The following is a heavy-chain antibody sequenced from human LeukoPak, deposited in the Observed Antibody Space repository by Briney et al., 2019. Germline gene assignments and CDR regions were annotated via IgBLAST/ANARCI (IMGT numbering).Heavy chain of an antibody. CDR2: ISSSSSYI. Sequence: GGSLRLSCAASGFTFSSDSMKWVRQAPGKGLEWGSSISSSSSYIHYADSVKGRFTISRDNAKNSLYLQMNTLRAEDTAVYYCARDATRGGDFDKWGQGILVTVSS. D-gene: IGHD3-16*01. CDR1: GFTFSSDS. J-gene: IGHJ4*02. V-gene: IGHV3-21*01. CDR3: ARDATRGGDFDK.